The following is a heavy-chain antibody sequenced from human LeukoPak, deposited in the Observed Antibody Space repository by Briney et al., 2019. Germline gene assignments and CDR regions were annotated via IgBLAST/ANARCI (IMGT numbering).Heavy chain of an antibody. CDR2: ISSSSSYI. CDR1: GFTFSSYS. Sequence: GGSLRLSCAASGFTFSSYSMNWVRQAPGKGLEWVSSISSSSSYIYYADSVKGRFTISRDNAKNSLYLQMNSLRAEDTAVYYCASGRDSSSWVYYYYYGMDVWGQGTTVTVSS. D-gene: IGHD6-13*01. J-gene: IGHJ6*02. V-gene: IGHV3-21*01. CDR3: ASGRDSSSWVYYYYYGMDV.